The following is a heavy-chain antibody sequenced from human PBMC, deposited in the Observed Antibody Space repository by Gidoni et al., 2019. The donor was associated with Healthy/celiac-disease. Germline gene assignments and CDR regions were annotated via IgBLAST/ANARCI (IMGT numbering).Heavy chain of an antibody. D-gene: IGHD2-8*02. CDR1: GFTFSSYG. V-gene: IGHV3-30*18. CDR2: ISYDGSNK. CDR3: AKDPGQRGVSY. Sequence: QVQPVESGGGVVQPGRSRRLSCAAHGFTFSSYGMHWVRQAPGKGLEWVAVISYDGSNKYYADSVKGRFTISRDNSKNTLYLQMNSLRAEDTAVYYCAKDPGQRGVSYWGQGTLVTVSS. J-gene: IGHJ4*02.